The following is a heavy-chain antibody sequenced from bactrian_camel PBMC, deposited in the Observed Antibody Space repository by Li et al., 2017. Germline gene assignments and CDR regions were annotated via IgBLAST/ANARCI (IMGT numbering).Heavy chain of an antibody. CDR1: ARMFTSYC. V-gene: IGHV3S53*01. CDR3: ATALVKFCGDLWHTVVQGKLLYNY. D-gene: IGHD6*01. J-gene: IGHJ4*01. Sequence: VQLVESGGGSVQAGGSLTLACKTSARMFTSYCMGWFRQTPGKEREGVAVVDSDGSAMYADYVKGRFTISKDNAKNTLYLEMNSLKPEDTAMYYCATALVKFCGDLWHTVVQGKLLYNYWGRGTQVTVS. CDR2: VDSDGSA.